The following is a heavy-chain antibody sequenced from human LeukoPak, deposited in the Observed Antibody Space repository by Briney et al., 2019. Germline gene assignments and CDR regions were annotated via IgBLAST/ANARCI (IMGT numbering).Heavy chain of an antibody. J-gene: IGHJ4*02. D-gene: IGHD5-18*01. CDR1: GSTFSNYA. CDR3: ARPQGGRQLWLHFDY. Sequence: GGSLRLSCAASGSTFSNYAIHWVRQAPGKGLEWVAVISYDGNNKYYADSVKGRFTISRDNSKNTLYLQMNSLRAEDTAVYYCARPQGGRQLWLHFDYWGQGTLVTVSS. CDR2: ISYDGNNK. V-gene: IGHV3-30-3*01.